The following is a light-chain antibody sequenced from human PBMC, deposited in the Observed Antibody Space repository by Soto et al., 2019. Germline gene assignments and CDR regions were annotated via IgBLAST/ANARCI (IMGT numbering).Light chain of an antibody. Sequence: SYELTQPPSVSVAPGKTARITCGGNNIGSKSVHWYQQKPGQAPVLVIYYDSDRPSGIPERFSGSNSGNTATLTISRVEAGDEADYYCATWDSGLNAVVFGGGTKLTVL. J-gene: IGLJ2*01. V-gene: IGLV3-21*04. CDR2: YDS. CDR3: ATWDSGLNAVV. CDR1: NIGSKS.